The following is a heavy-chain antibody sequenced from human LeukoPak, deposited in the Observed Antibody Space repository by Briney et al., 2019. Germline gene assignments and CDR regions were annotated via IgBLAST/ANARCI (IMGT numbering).Heavy chain of an antibody. D-gene: IGHD3-9*01. V-gene: IGHV4-34*01. CDR2: INHSGST. CDR3: ARGDWLGGPRSGQLLPFDY. CDR1: GGSFSGYY. J-gene: IGHJ4*02. Sequence: SETLSLTCAVYGGSFSGYYWSWIRQPPGKGLEWIGEINHSGSTNYNPSLKSRVTISVDTSKNQFPLKLSSVTAADTAVYYCARGDWLGGPRSGQLLPFDYWGQGTLVTVSS.